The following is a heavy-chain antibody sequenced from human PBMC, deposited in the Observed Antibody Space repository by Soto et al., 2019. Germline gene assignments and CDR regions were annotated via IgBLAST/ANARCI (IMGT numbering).Heavy chain of an antibody. CDR2: IIPIFGTA. V-gene: IGHV1-69*13. CDR1: GGTFSSYS. Sequence: SVKVSCKASGGTFSSYSISWVRQAPGQGLEWMGGIIPIFGTANYAQKFQGRVTITADESTSTAYMELSSLRSEDTAVYYCARGELYSSSSGPFDYWGQGTLVTVSS. J-gene: IGHJ4*02. CDR3: ARGELYSSSSGPFDY. D-gene: IGHD6-6*01.